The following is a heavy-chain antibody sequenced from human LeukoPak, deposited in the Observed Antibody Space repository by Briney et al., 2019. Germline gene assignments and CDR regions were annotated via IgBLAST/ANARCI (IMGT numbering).Heavy chain of an antibody. J-gene: IGHJ4*02. CDR3: ACYNFVGRTFDC. CDR1: GDSMNGHF. D-gene: IGHD5-24*01. Sequence: SETLSLTCSVSGDSMNGHFWSWIRQSPGKGLEWIGNVHYSLPGNFSPSLKSRVTISMDTSRSQFSLKLGTVTAADTAVYYCACYNFVGRTFDCWGQGTLVTVSS. CDR2: VHYSLPG. V-gene: IGHV4-59*11.